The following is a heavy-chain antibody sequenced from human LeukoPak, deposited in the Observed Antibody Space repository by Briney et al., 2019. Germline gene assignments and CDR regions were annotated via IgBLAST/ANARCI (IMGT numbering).Heavy chain of an antibody. CDR3: ARDREYCSSTSCYRPHWFDP. CDR2: IYTSGST. J-gene: IGHJ5*02. Sequence: SETLSLTCTVSGGSISSYYRSWIRQPAGKGLEWIGRIYTSGSTNYNPSLKRRVTMSVDTSKNQFSLKLSSVTAADTAVYYCARDREYCSSTSCYRPHWFDPWGQGTLVTVSS. D-gene: IGHD2-2*02. CDR1: GGSISSYY. V-gene: IGHV4-4*07.